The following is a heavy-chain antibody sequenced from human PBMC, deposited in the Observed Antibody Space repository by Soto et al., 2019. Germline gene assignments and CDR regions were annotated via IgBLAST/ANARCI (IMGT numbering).Heavy chain of an antibody. Sequence: ASVKVSCKASGYTFTSYGISWVRQAPGQGLEWMGWISAYNGNTNYAQKLQGRVTMTTDTSTSTAYMELRSLRSDDTAVYYCARDIVVVPAAQYYYYYGMDVWGQGTTVPSP. J-gene: IGHJ6*02. V-gene: IGHV1-18*04. CDR2: ISAYNGNT. CDR1: GYTFTSYG. D-gene: IGHD2-2*01. CDR3: ARDIVVVPAAQYYYYYGMDV.